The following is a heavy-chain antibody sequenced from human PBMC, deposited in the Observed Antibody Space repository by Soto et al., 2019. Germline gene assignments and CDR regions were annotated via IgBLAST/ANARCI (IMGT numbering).Heavy chain of an antibody. J-gene: IGHJ4*02. CDR2: ISYSGST. CDR1: GGSMSSYY. CDR3: ARADPDASVGY. V-gene: IGHV4-59*01. D-gene: IGHD2-15*01. Sequence: SETLSLTCTVSGGSMSSYYWTWLRQSPGRGLEWIGYISYSGSTYYNPSLKSRVTISADTSKNQFPLRMNSMIAADTAVYYCARADPDASVGYWGQGXLVTVYS.